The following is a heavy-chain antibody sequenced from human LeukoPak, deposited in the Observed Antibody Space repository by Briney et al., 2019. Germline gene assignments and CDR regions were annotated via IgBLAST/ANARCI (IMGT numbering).Heavy chain of an antibody. J-gene: IGHJ4*02. CDR1: GYTFTSYD. CDR2: MNPNSGNT. CDR3: ALIPSFQVVPADY. V-gene: IGHV1-8*03. D-gene: IGHD2-2*01. Sequence: GASVKVSCKASGYTFTSYDINRVRQATGQGLEWMGWMNPNSGNTGYAQKFQGRVTITRNTSISTAYMELSSLRSEDTAVYYCALIPSFQVVPADYWGQGTLVTVSS.